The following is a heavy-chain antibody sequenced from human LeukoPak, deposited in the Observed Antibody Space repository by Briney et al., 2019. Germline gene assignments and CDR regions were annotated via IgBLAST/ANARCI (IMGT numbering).Heavy chain of an antibody. CDR1: GGSISSGGYY. V-gene: IGHV4-31*03. CDR2: IYYSGST. CDR3: ARAGDNYYHYGMDV. J-gene: IGHJ6*02. Sequence: SETLSLTCTVSGGSISSGGYYWSWIRQHPGKGLEWIGYIYYSGSTYYNPSLKSRVTISVDTSKDQFSLKLSSVTAADTAVYYCARAGDNYYHYGMDVWGQGTTVTVSS. D-gene: IGHD1-14*01.